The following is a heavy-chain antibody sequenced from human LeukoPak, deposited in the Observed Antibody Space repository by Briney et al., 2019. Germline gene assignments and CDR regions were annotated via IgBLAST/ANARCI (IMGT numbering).Heavy chain of an antibody. Sequence: SETLSLTCTVSVGSIKNYYWTWIRQPPGKGLEWIGYIYYSGSTSSNPSLKSRVTISVDTSKNQFSLRLKYVPAADTAVYYCGRDVPRGTGYMDVWGKGTTVTVSS. D-gene: IGHD3-10*01. J-gene: IGHJ6*03. CDR2: IYYSGST. CDR1: VGSIKNYY. CDR3: GRDVPRGTGYMDV. V-gene: IGHV4-59*01.